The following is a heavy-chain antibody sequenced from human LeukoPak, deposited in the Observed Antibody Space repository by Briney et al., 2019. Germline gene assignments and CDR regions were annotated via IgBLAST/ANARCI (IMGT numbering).Heavy chain of an antibody. D-gene: IGHD3-10*01. CDR2: FDPEDGET. CDR3: ARDLTENYHGSGSYPYYFDY. J-gene: IGHJ4*02. V-gene: IGHV1-24*01. Sequence: WASVKVSCKVSGYTLTELSMHWVRQAPGKGLEWMGGFDPEDGETIYAQKFQGRVTMTEDTSTSTAYMELRRLRSDDTAVYYCARDLTENYHGSGSYPYYFDYWGRGTLVTVSS. CDR1: GYTLTELS.